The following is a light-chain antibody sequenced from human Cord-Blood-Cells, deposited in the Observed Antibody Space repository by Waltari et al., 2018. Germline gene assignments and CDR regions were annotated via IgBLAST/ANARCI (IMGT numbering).Light chain of an antibody. J-gene: IGLJ2*01. CDR2: GNS. CDR3: QSYDSSLSGVV. V-gene: IGLV1-40*01. Sequence: QSVLTQPPSVSGAPGQRVTISCTGSSSHIGAGYDVHWYQQLPGTAPKLLIYGNSNRPSGVPDRFSGSKSGTSASLAITGLQAEDEADYYCQSYDSSLSGVVFGGGPKLTVL. CDR1: SSHIGAGYD.